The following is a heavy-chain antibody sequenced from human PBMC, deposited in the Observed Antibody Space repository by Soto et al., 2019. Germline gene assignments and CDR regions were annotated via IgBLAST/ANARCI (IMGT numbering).Heavy chain of an antibody. Sequence: PSETLSLTCTVSGGSISSSSYYWGWIRQPPGKGLEWIGSIYYSGSTYYNPSLKSRVTISVDTSKNQFSLKLSSVTAADTAVYYCARRAYYYDSSGPTAGPFDYWGQGTLVTVSS. J-gene: IGHJ4*02. CDR2: IYYSGST. CDR1: GGSISSSSYY. V-gene: IGHV4-39*01. D-gene: IGHD3-22*01. CDR3: ARRAYYYDSSGPTAGPFDY.